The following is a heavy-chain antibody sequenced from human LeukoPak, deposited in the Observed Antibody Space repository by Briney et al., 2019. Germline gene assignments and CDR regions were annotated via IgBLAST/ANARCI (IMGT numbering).Heavy chain of an antibody. CDR1: GFTFSSFE. Sequence: GGSLRLSCAASGFTFSSFEMNWVRQAPGKGLEWVSYISSSRSTIYYADSVKGRFTISRDNAKNSLYLQMNSLRVEDTAVYYCAREGVMAPYYFDYWGQGSLVTVSS. D-gene: IGHD3-16*01. CDR2: ISSSRSTI. J-gene: IGHJ4*02. CDR3: AREGVMAPYYFDY. V-gene: IGHV3-48*03.